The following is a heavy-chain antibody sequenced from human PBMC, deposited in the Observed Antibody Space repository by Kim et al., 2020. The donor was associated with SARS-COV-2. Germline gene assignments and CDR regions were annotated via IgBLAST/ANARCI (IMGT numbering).Heavy chain of an antibody. D-gene: IGHD5-12*01. V-gene: IGHV3-9*01. CDR2: I. Sequence: IDYADCVKGRFTISRDNAKNSLYLQMNSLRAEDTAFYYCAKNSGYDYAFDYWGQGTLVTVSS. CDR3: AKNSGYDYAFDY. J-gene: IGHJ4*02.